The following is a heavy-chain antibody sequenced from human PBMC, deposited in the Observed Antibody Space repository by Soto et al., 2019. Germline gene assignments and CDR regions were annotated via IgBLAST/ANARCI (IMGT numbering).Heavy chain of an antibody. Sequence: EVQLLESGGGLVQPGGSLRLSCAASGFTFSSYAMSWVRQAPGKGLEWVSAISGSGGSTYYADSVKGRFTISRDNSKNTLYLQMNSLRAEDTAVYYCAQTGLVSSGWLDDAFDIWGQGTMVTVSS. CDR3: AQTGLVSSGWLDDAFDI. J-gene: IGHJ3*02. CDR1: GFTFSSYA. D-gene: IGHD6-19*01. V-gene: IGHV3-23*01. CDR2: ISGSGGST.